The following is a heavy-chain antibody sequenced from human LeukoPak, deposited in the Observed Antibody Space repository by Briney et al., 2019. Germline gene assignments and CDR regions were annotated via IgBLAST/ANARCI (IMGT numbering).Heavy chain of an antibody. CDR3: ARVRYDFWSGYPYYFDY. CDR2: ISGSDGST. Sequence: GGSLRLSCAASGFTFSSYAMSWVRQAPGKGLEWVSAISGSDGSTYYADSVKGRFTISRDNSKNTLYLQMNSLRAEDTAVYYCARVRYDFWSGYPYYFDYWGQGTLVTVSS. D-gene: IGHD3-3*01. J-gene: IGHJ4*02. V-gene: IGHV3-23*01. CDR1: GFTFSSYA.